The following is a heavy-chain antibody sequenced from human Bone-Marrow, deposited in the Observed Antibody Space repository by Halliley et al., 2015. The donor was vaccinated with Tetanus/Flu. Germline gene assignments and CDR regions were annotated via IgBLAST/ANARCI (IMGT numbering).Heavy chain of an antibody. CDR3: TGILLGYDVFDT. D-gene: IGHD2-21*01. Sequence: VGRIKSKRNGGTTDYAAPVKGRFTISRDDSKNTLYLQMNSLETEDTALYFCTGILLGYDVFDTWGQGTMVTVSS. V-gene: IGHV3-15*07. CDR2: IKSKRNGGTT. J-gene: IGHJ3*02.